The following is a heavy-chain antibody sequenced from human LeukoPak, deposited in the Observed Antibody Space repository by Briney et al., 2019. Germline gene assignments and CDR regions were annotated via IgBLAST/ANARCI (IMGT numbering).Heavy chain of an antibody. CDR3: AKGPTSDYYDSEYYFDY. Sequence: GGSLRLSCAASGFTFDDYAMPWVQQAPGKGLEWVSGISWNSGSIGYADSVKGRFTISRDNAKNSLYLQMNSLRAEDTALYYCAKGPTSDYYDSEYYFDYWGQGTLVTVSS. J-gene: IGHJ4*02. CDR2: ISWNSGSI. D-gene: IGHD3-22*01. V-gene: IGHV3-9*01. CDR1: GFTFDDYA.